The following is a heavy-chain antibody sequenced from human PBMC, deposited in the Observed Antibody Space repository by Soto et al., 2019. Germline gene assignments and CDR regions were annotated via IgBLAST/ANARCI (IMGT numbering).Heavy chain of an antibody. D-gene: IGHD4-17*01. Sequence: GGSLRLSCAASGFTVSSNYMSWVRQAPGKGLEWVAVVSNDGSNKYYAGSVKGRFTISRDNSKNTLYLQMNSLRAEDTAVYFCAKDQTKYYGPIDYWGQGTLVTVSS. CDR1: GFTVSSNY. J-gene: IGHJ4*02. CDR3: AKDQTKYYGPIDY. V-gene: IGHV3-30*18. CDR2: VSNDGSNK.